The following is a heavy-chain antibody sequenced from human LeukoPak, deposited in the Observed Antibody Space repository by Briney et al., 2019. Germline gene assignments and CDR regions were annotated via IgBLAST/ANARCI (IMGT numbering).Heavy chain of an antibody. CDR1: GYTFTSYG. CDR2: INPNSGGT. D-gene: IGHD4-17*01. J-gene: IGHJ3*02. V-gene: IGHV1-2*02. Sequence: GASVKVSCKASGYTFTSYGISWVRQAPGQGLEWMGWINPNSGGTNYAQKFQGRVTMTRDTSISTAYMELSRLRSDDTAVYYCARVLATVTRNAFDIWGQGTMVTVSS. CDR3: ARVLATVTRNAFDI.